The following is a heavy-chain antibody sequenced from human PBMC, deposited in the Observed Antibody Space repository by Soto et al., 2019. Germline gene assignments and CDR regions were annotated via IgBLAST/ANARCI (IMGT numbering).Heavy chain of an antibody. V-gene: IGHV1-46*01. CDR2: INPSGGST. CDR1: GYTFTSYY. CDR3: AGDIVVVTATPERAFDI. D-gene: IGHD2-21*02. J-gene: IGHJ3*02. Sequence: GASVKVSCKASGYTFTSYYMHWVRQAPGQGLEWMGIINPSGGSTSYAQKFQGRVTMTRDTSTSTVYMELSSLRSEDTAVYYCAGDIVVVTATPERAFDIWGQGTMVTVSS.